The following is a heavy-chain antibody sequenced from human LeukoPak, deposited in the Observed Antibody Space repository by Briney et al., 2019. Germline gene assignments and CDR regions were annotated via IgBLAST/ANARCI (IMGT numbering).Heavy chain of an antibody. CDR3: ARTAGTTMKGNWFDP. CDR1: GGSISSSSYY. D-gene: IGHD1-7*01. V-gene: IGHV4-31*03. CDR2: IYYSGST. Sequence: SETLPLTCTVSGGSISSSSYYWGWIRQHPGKGLEWIGYIYYSGSTYYNPSLKSRVTISVDTSKNQFSLKLSSVTAADTAVYYCARTAGTTMKGNWFDPWGQGTLVTVSS. J-gene: IGHJ5*02.